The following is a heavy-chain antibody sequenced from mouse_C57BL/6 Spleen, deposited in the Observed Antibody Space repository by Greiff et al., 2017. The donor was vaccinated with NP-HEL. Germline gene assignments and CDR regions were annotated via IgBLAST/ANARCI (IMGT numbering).Heavy chain of an antibody. Sequence: EVQLQESGPGLVKPSPSLSLTCSVTGYSITSGYYWNWIRQFPGNKLEWMGYISYDGSNNYNPSLKNRISITRDTSKNQFFLKLNSVTTEDTATYYCARDGYDYDDPFDYWGQGTTLTVSS. CDR2: ISYDGSN. J-gene: IGHJ2*01. CDR3: ARDGYDYDDPFDY. D-gene: IGHD2-4*01. V-gene: IGHV3-6*01. CDR1: GYSITSGYY.